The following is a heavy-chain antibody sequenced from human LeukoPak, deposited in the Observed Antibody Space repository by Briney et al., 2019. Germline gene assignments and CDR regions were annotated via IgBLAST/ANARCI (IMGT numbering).Heavy chain of an antibody. V-gene: IGHV1-2*02. CDR1: GYTFTGYY. Sequence: ASVKVSCKASGYTFTGYYMHWVRQAPVQGLEWMGWINPNSGGTNYAQKFQGRVTMTRDTSISTAYMELSRLRSDDTAVYYCARGYCSSTSCRSSNHDYWGQGTLVTVSS. D-gene: IGHD2-2*01. CDR3: ARGYCSSTSCRSSNHDY. J-gene: IGHJ4*02. CDR2: INPNSGGT.